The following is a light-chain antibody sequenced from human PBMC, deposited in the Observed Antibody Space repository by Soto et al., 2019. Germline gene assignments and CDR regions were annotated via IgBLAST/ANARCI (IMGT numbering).Light chain of an antibody. V-gene: IGKV1-9*01. CDR1: QGISSY. Sequence: DIQLTQSPSFLSASVGDRVTITCRASQGISSYLAWYQQKLGKAPKLLIYAASTLQSGVPSRFSGSGSGTEFTLTISSLQPEDFATYSCQQLNSYPFTFGGGTKV. CDR3: QQLNSYPFT. CDR2: AAS. J-gene: IGKJ4*01.